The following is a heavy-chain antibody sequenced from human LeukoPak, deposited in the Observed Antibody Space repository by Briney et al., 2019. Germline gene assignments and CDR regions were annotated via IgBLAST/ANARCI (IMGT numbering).Heavy chain of an antibody. CDR1: GYTFPDYC. D-gene: IGHD4-17*01. CDR3: ARKGRIYGDYDY. Sequence: ASVKVSCKASGYTFPDYCIHWVRQAPGQGLEWIGFINPNSGGTHYAQNFHGRVTVTRDTSISTVYLAMIRLRSDDTAVYYCARKGRIYGDYDYWGRGPLVTVSS. V-gene: IGHV1-2*02. J-gene: IGHJ4*02. CDR2: INPNSGGT.